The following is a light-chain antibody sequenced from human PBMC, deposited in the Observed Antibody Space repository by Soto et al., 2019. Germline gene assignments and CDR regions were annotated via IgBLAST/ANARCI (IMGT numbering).Light chain of an antibody. CDR3: AAWDDSRNGWV. Sequence: QSVLTQPPSVSAAPRQRVTISCSGSSSNIGNNAVNWYQQLPGKAPKLLIYYDDLLPSGVSDRFSGSKSGTSASLAISVLQSEDEADYYCAAWDDSRNGWVFGGGTKVTVL. CDR2: YDD. J-gene: IGLJ3*02. V-gene: IGLV1-36*01. CDR1: SSNIGNNA.